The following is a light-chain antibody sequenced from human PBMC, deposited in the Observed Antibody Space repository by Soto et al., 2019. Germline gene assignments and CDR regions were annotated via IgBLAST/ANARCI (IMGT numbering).Light chain of an antibody. CDR1: QSVSSTY. Sequence: EIVLTQSPGTLSLSPGERATLSCRASQSVSSTYLAWYQQKPGQAPRLLIYGASSRATGIPTRFSGSGSGTDFTLTISRLEPEDFAVYFCQQYGNSPRTFGQGTKVDIK. CDR3: QQYGNSPRT. V-gene: IGKV3-20*01. J-gene: IGKJ1*01. CDR2: GAS.